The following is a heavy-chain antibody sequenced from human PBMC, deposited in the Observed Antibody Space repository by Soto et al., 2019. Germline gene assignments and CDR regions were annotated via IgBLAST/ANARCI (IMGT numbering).Heavy chain of an antibody. CDR1: GFTFSSYG. CDR3: ARDTDTSSLDY. V-gene: IGHV3-33*01. D-gene: IGHD2-2*01. CDR2: IWYDGSNK. Sequence: QVQLVESGRGVVQPGRSLRLSCAASGFTFSSYGMHWVRQAPGKGLEWVAVIWYDGSNKYYADSVKGRFTISRDNSKNTLYLQMNSLRAEDTAVYYCARDTDTSSLDYWGQGTLVTVSS. J-gene: IGHJ4*02.